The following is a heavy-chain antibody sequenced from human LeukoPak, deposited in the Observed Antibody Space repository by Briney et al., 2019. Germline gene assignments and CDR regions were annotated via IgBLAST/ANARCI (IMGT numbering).Heavy chain of an antibody. CDR1: GDSFSSYY. CDR2: INHSGST. J-gene: IGHJ4*02. CDR3: ARGGRGGYCSSTSCPSRFDY. V-gene: IGHV4-34*01. Sequence: PSETLSLTCTVSGDSFSSYYWSWIRQPPGKGLEWIGEINHSGSTNYNPSLKSRVTISVDTSKNQFSLKLSSVTAADTAVYYCARGGRGGYCSSTSCPSRFDYWGQGTLVTVSS. D-gene: IGHD2-2*01.